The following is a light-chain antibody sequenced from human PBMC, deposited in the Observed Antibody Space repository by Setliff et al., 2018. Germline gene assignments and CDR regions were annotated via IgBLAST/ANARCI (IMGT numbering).Light chain of an antibody. CDR3: AAWDDSLNGHV. Sequence: QSVLTQPPSVSGAPGQRVTISCTGSSSNIGAGYDVHWYQQLPGTAPKLLIYSNNQRPSGVPDRFSGSKSGTSASPAISGLQSEDEADYYCAAWDDSLNGHVFGTGTKVTVL. J-gene: IGLJ1*01. V-gene: IGLV1-44*01. CDR1: SSNIGAGYD. CDR2: SNN.